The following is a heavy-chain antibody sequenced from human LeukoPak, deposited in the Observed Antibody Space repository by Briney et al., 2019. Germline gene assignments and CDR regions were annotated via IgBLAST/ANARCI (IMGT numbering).Heavy chain of an antibody. CDR3: ARDESPVFDMAPFDY. D-gene: IGHD3-9*01. CDR1: GGSFSGYY. V-gene: IGHV4-34*01. Sequence: SETLSLTCAVYGGSFSGYYWSWIRQPPGKGLEWIGEINHSGSTNYNPSLKSRVTISVDTSKNQFSLKLSSVTAADTAVYYCARDESPVFDMAPFDYWGQGTLVTVSS. J-gene: IGHJ4*02. CDR2: INHSGST.